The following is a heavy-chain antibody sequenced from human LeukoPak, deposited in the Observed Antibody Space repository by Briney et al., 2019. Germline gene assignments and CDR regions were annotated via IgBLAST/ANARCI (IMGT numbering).Heavy chain of an antibody. CDR3: AKVDIVGSRKPGMDV. CDR2: ISGSGGST. Sequence: PGGSLRLSCAASGFTFSSYAMSWVRQAPGKGLEWVSAISGSGGSTYYADSVKGRFAISRDNSRNTLFLQLSGLTFDDTARYYCAKVDIVGSRKPGMDVWGQGTTVTVSS. D-gene: IGHD2-21*01. V-gene: IGHV3-23*01. J-gene: IGHJ6*02. CDR1: GFTFSSYA.